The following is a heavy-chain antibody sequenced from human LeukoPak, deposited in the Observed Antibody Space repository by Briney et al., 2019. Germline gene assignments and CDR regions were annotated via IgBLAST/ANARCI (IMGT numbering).Heavy chain of an antibody. CDR2: INPNSGGT. CDR3: ASPQFCSGGSCYDY. J-gene: IGHJ4*02. D-gene: IGHD2-15*01. V-gene: IGHV1-2*06. CDR1: GYTFTGYY. Sequence: GASVKVSCKASGYTFTGYYMHRVRQAPGQGLEWMGRINPNSGGTNYAQKFQGRVTMTRDTSISTAYMELSRLRSDDTAVYYCASPQFCSGGSCYDYWGQGTLVTVSS.